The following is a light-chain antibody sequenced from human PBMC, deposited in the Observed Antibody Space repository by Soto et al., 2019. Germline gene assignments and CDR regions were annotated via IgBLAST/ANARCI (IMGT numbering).Light chain of an antibody. J-gene: IGKJ5*01. V-gene: IGKV1-5*03. Sequence: DIQMTQSPSTLSGSVGDRVTITCRASQSISSWLAWYQQKPGKAPKLLIYKASSLESGVPSRFSGTGSGTEFTLTISSLQPDDFATYYCQQYNSYLITFGQGTLLEIK. CDR2: KAS. CDR1: QSISSW. CDR3: QQYNSYLIT.